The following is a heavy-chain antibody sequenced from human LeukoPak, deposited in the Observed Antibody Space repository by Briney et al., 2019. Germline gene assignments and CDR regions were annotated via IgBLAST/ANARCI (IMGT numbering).Heavy chain of an antibody. V-gene: IGHV3-48*01. CDR2: MSSGSTTI. CDR3: AKNYNYYGSGTYFAYFSH. Sequence: PGGSLRLSFAASGFTFSTYSMNWVRQAPGKGLEWVSYMSSGSTTIYHADSVKGRFTVSRDNAKNSLYLQMSSLRAEDTAVYYCAKNYNYYGSGTYFAYFSHWGQGTLVTVSS. D-gene: IGHD3-10*01. CDR1: GFTFSTYS. J-gene: IGHJ4*02.